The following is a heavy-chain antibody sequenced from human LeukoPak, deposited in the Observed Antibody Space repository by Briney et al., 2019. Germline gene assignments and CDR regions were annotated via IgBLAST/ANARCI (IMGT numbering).Heavy chain of an antibody. V-gene: IGHV4-4*02. CDR2: IYHSGST. J-gene: IGHJ4*02. D-gene: IGHD3-22*01. CDR3: AREGYYDSSGYANFDY. Sequence: PSETLSLTCAVSGGSISSSNWWSWVRQPPGKGLEWVGEIYHSGSTNYNPSLKSRVTISVDKSKNQFSLKLSSVTAADTAVYYCAREGYYDSSGYANFDYWGQGTLVTVSS. CDR1: GGSISSSNW.